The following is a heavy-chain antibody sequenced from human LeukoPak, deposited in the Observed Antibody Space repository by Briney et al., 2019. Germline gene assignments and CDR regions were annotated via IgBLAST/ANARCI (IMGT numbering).Heavy chain of an antibody. J-gene: IGHJ4*02. CDR1: GFTFSSYS. V-gene: IGHV3-23*01. CDR2: ISGDGVSP. Sequence: GGSLRLSCAASGFTFSSYSMNWVRQTPGKGLECVSAISGDGVSPYYADSVRGRFTISRDNSKNTLYLQMNSLRVEDTAVYFCARDPGAFPYFFNCWGQGTLVTVSS. D-gene: IGHD4/OR15-4a*01. CDR3: ARDPGAFPYFFNC.